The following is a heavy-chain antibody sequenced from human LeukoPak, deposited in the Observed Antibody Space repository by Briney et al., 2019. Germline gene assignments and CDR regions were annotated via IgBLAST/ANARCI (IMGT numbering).Heavy chain of an antibody. CDR1: GSSISSYY. V-gene: IGHV4-59*01. Sequence: SETLSLTCTVSGSSISSYYWSWIRQPPGKGLEWIGYIYYSGSTNYNPSLKSRVTISVDTSKNQFSLKLSSVTAADTAVYYCARDRGPLYYFDYWGQGTLVTVSS. J-gene: IGHJ4*02. D-gene: IGHD3-10*01. CDR2: IYYSGST. CDR3: ARDRGPLYYFDY.